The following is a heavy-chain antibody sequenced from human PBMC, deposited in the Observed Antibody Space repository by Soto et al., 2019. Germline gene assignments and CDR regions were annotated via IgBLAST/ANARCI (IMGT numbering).Heavy chain of an antibody. D-gene: IGHD3-10*01. V-gene: IGHV1-2*04. CDR2: INPNSGGT. J-gene: IGHJ6*03. CDR3: ARDQGSHRSGSYSYYMDV. CDR1: GYTFTGYY. Sequence: ASVKVSCKASGYTFTGYYMHWVRQAPGQGLEWMGWINPNSGGTNYAQKFQGWVTMTRDTSISTAYMELSRLRSDDTAVYYCARDQGSHRSGSYSYYMDVWGKGTTVTVSS.